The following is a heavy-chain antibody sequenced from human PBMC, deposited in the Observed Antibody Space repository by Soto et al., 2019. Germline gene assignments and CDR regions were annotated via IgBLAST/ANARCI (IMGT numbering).Heavy chain of an antibody. CDR2: ITASGGST. J-gene: IGHJ5*01. V-gene: IGHV3-23*01. CDR1: GFPVSSYS. CDR3: AHRGIQLWFDS. D-gene: IGHD1-1*01. Sequence: XGSLTLSFVGSGFPVSSYSKSWVRQAPGKGLEWVSAITASGGSTFYADSVKGRFTISRDNSKGTLYLQMNSLSADDTAVYYCAHRGIQLWFDSCGQRTLVTVSS.